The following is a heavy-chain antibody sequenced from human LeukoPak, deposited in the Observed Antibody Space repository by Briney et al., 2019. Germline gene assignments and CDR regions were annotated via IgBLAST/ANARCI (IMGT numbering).Heavy chain of an antibody. D-gene: IGHD3-3*01. J-gene: IGHJ6*02. CDR2: INPSGGST. CDR1: GYTFTGYY. Sequence: ASVKVSCKASGYTFTGYYMHWVRQAPGQGLEWMGIINPSGGSTSYAQKFQGRVTMTRDTSTSTVYMELSSLRSEDTAVYYCARGGIFGVVTFYYYYGMDVWGQGTTVTVSS. CDR3: ARGGIFGVVTFYYYYGMDV. V-gene: IGHV1-46*01.